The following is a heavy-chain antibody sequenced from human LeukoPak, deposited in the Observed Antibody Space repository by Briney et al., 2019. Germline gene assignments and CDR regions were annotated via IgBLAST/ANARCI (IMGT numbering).Heavy chain of an antibody. V-gene: IGHV3-64*01. J-gene: IGHJ4*02. CDR2: INHNGGST. CDR3: ARVFNWAFDS. D-gene: IGHD1-1*01. Sequence: GGSLRLSCAVSGFIFSSHGMHWVRHAPGKGLEYVSGINHNGGSTYYANSVKGRFTVSRDNSKNTLYLQMGSLRPEDMAVYFCARVFNWAFDSWGQGTLVTVSS. CDR1: GFIFSSHG.